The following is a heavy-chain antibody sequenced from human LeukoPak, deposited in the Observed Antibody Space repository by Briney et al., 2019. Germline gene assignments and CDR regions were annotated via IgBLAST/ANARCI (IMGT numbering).Heavy chain of an antibody. CDR3: ARGSVRLLLRSSFDY. Sequence: SETLSLTGTVPGASISDYWWSWIRQPAGKGLEWIGRVYADADRDSNYNPSLRSRVTVSVDTSTNQFSLNLTSVTAADTAVYYCARGSVRLLLRSSFDYWGQGTLVTVSS. D-gene: IGHD3-22*01. J-gene: IGHJ4*02. CDR2: VYADADRDS. CDR1: GASISDYW. V-gene: IGHV4-4*07.